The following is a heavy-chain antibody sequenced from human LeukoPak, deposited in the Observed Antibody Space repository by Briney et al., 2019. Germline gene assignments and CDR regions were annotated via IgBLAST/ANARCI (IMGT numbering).Heavy chain of an antibody. V-gene: IGHV1-18*01. D-gene: IGHD3-10*01. Sequence: ASVKVSCKASGYTFTSYGISWVRQAPGQGLEWMGWISAYNGNTNYAQKLQGRVTMTTDTSTSTAYMELRSLRSDDTAVYYCARHYYGSGSLYLPIPYYYYGMDVWGQGTTVTVSS. J-gene: IGHJ6*02. CDR2: ISAYNGNT. CDR1: GYTFTSYG. CDR3: ARHYYGSGSLYLPIPYYYYGMDV.